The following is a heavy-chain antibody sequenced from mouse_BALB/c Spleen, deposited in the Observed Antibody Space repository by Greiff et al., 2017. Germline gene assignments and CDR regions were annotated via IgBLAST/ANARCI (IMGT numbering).Heavy chain of an antibody. CDR2: ISSGGSYT. CDR1: GFTFSSYG. V-gene: IGHV5-6*01. Sequence: EVQGVESGGDLVKPGGYLKLSCAASGFTFSSYGMSWVRQTPDKRLEWVATISSGGSYTYYPDSVKGRFTISRDNAKNTLYLQMSSLKSEDTAMYYCARHRMGGNSGFDYWGQGTTLTVSS. CDR3: ARHRMGGNSGFDY. J-gene: IGHJ2*01. D-gene: IGHD2-1*01.